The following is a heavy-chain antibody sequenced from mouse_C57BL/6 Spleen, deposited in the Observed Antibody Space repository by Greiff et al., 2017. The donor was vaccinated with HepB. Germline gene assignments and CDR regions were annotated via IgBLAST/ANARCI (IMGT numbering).Heavy chain of an antibody. V-gene: IGHV1-50*01. CDR2: IDPSDSYT. CDR3: ARLVYYFDY. D-gene: IGHD1-1*02. J-gene: IGHJ2*01. CDR1: GYTFTSYW. Sequence: VQLQQPGAELVKPGASVKLSCKASGYTFTSYWMQWVKQRPGQGLEWIGEIDPSDSYTNYNQKFKGKATLTVDTSSSTAYMQLSSLTSEDSAVYYCARLVYYFDYWGQGTTLTVSS.